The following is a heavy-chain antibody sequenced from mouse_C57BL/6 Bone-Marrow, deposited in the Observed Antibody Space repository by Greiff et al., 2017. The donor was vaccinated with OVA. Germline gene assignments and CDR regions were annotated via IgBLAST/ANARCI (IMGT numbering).Heavy chain of an antibody. CDR3: AIDIPDYGSSFDV. J-gene: IGHJ1*03. V-gene: IGHV1-61*01. CDR1: GYTFTSYW. Sequence: VQLQQPGAELVRPGSSVKLSCKASGYTFTSYWMDWVKQRPGQGLEWIGNIYPSDSETHYNQKFKDKATLTVDKSSSTAYMQLSSLTSEDSAVYYCAIDIPDYGSSFDVWGTGTTVTVSS. D-gene: IGHD1-1*01. CDR2: IYPSDSET.